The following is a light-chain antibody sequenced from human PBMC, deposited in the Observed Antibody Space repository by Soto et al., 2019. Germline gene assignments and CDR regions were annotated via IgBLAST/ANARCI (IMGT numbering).Light chain of an antibody. CDR3: QQAISFPLT. J-gene: IGKJ4*01. CDR2: SAS. CDR1: QDIAGW. V-gene: IGKV1-12*01. Sequence: DIQMTQSPSSVSASVGDRVTISCRASQDIAGWLAWYQQKPGEAPKLLIFSASRLQSGVPARFNGSGSGTEFTLTISSLQPEDFAAYYCQQAISFPLTFGGGTKVEVK.